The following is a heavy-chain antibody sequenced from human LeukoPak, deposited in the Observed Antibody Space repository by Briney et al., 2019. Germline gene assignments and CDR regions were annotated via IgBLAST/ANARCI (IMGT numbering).Heavy chain of an antibody. V-gene: IGHV3-23*01. Sequence: GGSLRLSCVASGFTFSSYAMSWVRQAPGKGLEWVSAISGSGGSTYYADSVKGRFTISRDNSKNTLYLQMNSLRAEDTAVYYCAKCSGASGYYYDSSGYYPSFFDYWGQGTLVTVSS. CDR1: GFTFSSYA. D-gene: IGHD3-22*01. CDR2: ISGSGGST. J-gene: IGHJ4*02. CDR3: AKCSGASGYYYDSSGYYPSFFDY.